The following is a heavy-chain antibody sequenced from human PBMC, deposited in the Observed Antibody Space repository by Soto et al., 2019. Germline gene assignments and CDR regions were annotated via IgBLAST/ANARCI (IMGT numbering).Heavy chain of an antibody. Sequence: QVQLVESGGGVVQPGRSLRLSCAASGFTFISYAMHWVRQAPGKGLEWVAVISFDGSSEYYADSVKGRFTISSDNSKNTVSLQVNSLRSEDTAVYYCARARHGSGSYTHFCYGLDVWGQGTTVGVAS. CDR3: ARARHGSGSYTHFCYGLDV. CDR2: ISFDGSSE. V-gene: IGHV3-30-3*01. J-gene: IGHJ6*02. D-gene: IGHD3-10*01. CDR1: GFTFISYA.